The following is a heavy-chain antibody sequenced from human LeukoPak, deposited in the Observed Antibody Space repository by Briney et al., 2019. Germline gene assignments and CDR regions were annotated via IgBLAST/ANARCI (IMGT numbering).Heavy chain of an antibody. J-gene: IGHJ6*02. D-gene: IGHD1-7*01. CDR3: TTDEDWNYARKDV. Sequence: GGSLRLSCAASGFTFNYAWMSWVRQVPGKGLEWVGQTVSEIDGGTTDYATPVKGRFTISRGDSKSTLYLQMNSLKIEDTAVYYCTTDEDWNYARKDVWGQGATVIVSS. CDR2: TVSEIDGGTT. CDR1: GFTFNYAW. V-gene: IGHV3-15*04.